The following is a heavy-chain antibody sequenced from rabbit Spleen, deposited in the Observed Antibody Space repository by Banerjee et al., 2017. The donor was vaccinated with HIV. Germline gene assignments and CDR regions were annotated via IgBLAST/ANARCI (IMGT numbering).Heavy chain of an antibody. CDR2: IDTNDGDT. J-gene: IGHJ4*01. D-gene: IGHD1-1*01. CDR1: GFSFSSNW. V-gene: IGHV1S45*01. Sequence: LEESGGGLVKPGGTLTLTCTVSGFSFSSNWICWVGQAPGKGLEWIACIDTNDGDTDYANWPKGRFTISKTSSTTVTLQMTSLTAADTATYFCARDLTDVIGWNFGWWGQGTLVTVS. CDR3: ARDLTDVIGWNFGW.